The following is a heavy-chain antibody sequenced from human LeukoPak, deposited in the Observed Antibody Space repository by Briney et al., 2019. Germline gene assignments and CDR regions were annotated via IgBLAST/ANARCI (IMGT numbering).Heavy chain of an antibody. CDR1: GFTFSNYD. CDR3: AKDPSLTRGWYFDL. V-gene: IGHV3-23*01. J-gene: IGHJ2*01. Sequence: PGGTLRLSCAASGFTFSNYDMSWVRQAPGKGLEWVSAISSSGGSTYYADSVKGRFTISRDNSKNTLYMRMDSLRAEDTAVYYCAKDPSLTRGWYFDLWGRGTLVTVSS. CDR2: ISSSGGST. D-gene: IGHD4-11*01.